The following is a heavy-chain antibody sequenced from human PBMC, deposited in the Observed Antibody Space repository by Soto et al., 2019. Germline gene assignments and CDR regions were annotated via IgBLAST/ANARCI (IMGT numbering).Heavy chain of an antibody. Sequence: QITLKESGPTLVKPTQTLTLTCTFSGFSLSTSGVGVGWIRQPPGKALEWLALIYWDDDKRYSPSLKSRLTINKDTYKNQVVPTMTIMDPVDPATYSCPHSIGYCISTSCSKSYWYFDLWGRGTLVTVSS. CDR3: PHSIGYCISTSCSKSYWYFDL. V-gene: IGHV2-5*02. CDR1: GFSLSTSGVG. D-gene: IGHD2-2*01. CDR2: IYWDDDK. J-gene: IGHJ2*01.